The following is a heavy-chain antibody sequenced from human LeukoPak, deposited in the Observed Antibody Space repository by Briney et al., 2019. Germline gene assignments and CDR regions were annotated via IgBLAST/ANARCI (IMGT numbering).Heavy chain of an antibody. CDR3: GSLRWQQLAGGDFDY. D-gene: IGHD6-13*01. CDR2: MNPNSGNT. J-gene: IGHJ4*02. Sequence: ASVNVSCKASGYTFTSYDINWVRQATGQGLEWMGWMNPNSGNTGYAQKFQGRVTMTRNTSISTAYMELSSLRSEDTAVYYCGSLRWQQLAGGDFDYWGQGTLVTVSS. CDR1: GYTFTSYD. V-gene: IGHV1-8*01.